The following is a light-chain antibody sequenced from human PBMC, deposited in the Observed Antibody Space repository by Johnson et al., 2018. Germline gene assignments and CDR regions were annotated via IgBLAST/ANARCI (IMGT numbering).Light chain of an antibody. CDR3: GTWDSGLSAGNV. Sequence: QSVLTQPPSVSAAPGQKVTISCSGSSSNIGNNYVSWYQQLPGTAPKLLIYENNKRPSGIPDRFSGSKSGTSDTLGITGLQTGDEADDYCGTWDSGLSAGNVFGTGTKVTVL. J-gene: IGLJ1*01. V-gene: IGLV1-51*02. CDR1: SSNIGNNY. CDR2: ENN.